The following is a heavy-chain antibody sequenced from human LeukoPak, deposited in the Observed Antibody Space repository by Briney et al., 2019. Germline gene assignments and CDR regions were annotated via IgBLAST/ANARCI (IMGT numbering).Heavy chain of an antibody. Sequence: PGGSLRLSCAASGFTFSSYWVHWVRQAPGKGLVWVSRINSDGSSTSYADSVKGRFTISRDNAKNTLYLQMNSLRVEDTAVYYCARGPYYYDLYYFDYWGQGTLVTVSS. CDR3: ARGPYYYDLYYFDY. CDR1: GFTFSSYW. CDR2: INSDGSST. D-gene: IGHD3-22*01. J-gene: IGHJ4*02. V-gene: IGHV3-74*01.